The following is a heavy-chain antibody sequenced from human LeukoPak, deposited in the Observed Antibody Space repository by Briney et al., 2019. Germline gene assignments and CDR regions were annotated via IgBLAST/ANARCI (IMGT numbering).Heavy chain of an antibody. CDR1: GGSISSSSYY. D-gene: IGHD6-19*01. J-gene: IGHJ4*02. CDR3: ARRLAVAGRWIFDY. CDR2: VYYTGAS. Sequence: SETLSLTCTVSGGSISSSSYYWGWIRQPPGKGLEWIGSVYYTGASYYNPSLKSRVTISVDTSKNQFSLKLSSVTAADTAVYYCARRLAVAGRWIFDYWGQGTLVTVSS. V-gene: IGHV4-39*07.